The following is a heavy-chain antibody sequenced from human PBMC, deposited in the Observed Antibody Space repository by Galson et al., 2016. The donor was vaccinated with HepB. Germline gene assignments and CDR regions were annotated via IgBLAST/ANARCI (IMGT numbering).Heavy chain of an antibody. CDR1: GFTVNTDY. V-gene: IGHV3-53*01. Sequence: SLRLCCAAPGFTVNTDYISIVRQAPGKGLEWLSVIYPGVDTYYTDSVRGRFIVSTDAAKKTLFFQMNSLRAEDTAVYYCSKDPFQSWGSWGLGTLVTVSS. CDR3: SKDPFQSWGS. D-gene: IGHD3-16*01. CDR2: IYPGVDT. J-gene: IGHJ5*02.